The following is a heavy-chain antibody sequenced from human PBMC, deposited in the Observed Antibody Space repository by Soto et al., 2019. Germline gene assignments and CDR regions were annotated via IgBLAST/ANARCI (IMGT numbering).Heavy chain of an antibody. D-gene: IGHD3-10*01. Sequence: ASVKVSCKASGYTFTSYGISWVRQAPGQGLEWMGWISAYNGNTNYAQKLQGRVTMTTDTSTSTAYMELRSLRSDDTAVYYCARDLVGPSWEHSGSLFDYWGQGTLVTVSS. CDR3: ARDLVGPSWEHSGSLFDY. CDR1: GYTFTSYG. J-gene: IGHJ4*02. V-gene: IGHV1-18*01. CDR2: ISAYNGNT.